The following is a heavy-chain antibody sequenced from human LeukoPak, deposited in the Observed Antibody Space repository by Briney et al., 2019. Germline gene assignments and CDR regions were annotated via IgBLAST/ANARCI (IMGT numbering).Heavy chain of an antibody. CDR1: GYTFTSYY. D-gene: IGHD3-9*01. Sequence: ASVTVSCKASGYTFTSYYLHWVRQPPGQGLEWMGIINPNSGGTNYAQKFQGMVTMTRDTSISTAYMELSRLRSDDTAVYYCARVPSDILTGYGMDVWGQGTTVTVSS. CDR3: ARVPSDILTGYGMDV. J-gene: IGHJ6*02. CDR2: INPNSGGT. V-gene: IGHV1-2*02.